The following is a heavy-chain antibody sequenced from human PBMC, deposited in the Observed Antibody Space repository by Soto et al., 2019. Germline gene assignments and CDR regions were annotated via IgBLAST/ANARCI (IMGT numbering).Heavy chain of an antibody. CDR2: ISGSGGRS. CDR3: AKAYFVWSSEQPYYFDY. J-gene: IGHJ4*02. D-gene: IGHD3-16*01. CDR1: GFTFSNYA. V-gene: IGHV3-23*01. Sequence: EVQLLDSGGGLVQPGGSLRLSCAASGFTFSNYAMTWVRQGPGKGLEWVSGISGSGGRSYYADSVKGRFTISRDNSKSKLCLQINSLRAEDTAVYYCAKAYFVWSSEQPYYFDYWGQGTLVTVSS.